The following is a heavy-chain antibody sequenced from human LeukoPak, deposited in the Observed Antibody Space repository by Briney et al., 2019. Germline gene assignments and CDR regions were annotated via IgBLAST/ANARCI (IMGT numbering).Heavy chain of an antibody. Sequence: SETLSLTCAVYGGSFSGYYWSWIRQPPGKGLEWIREINHSGSTNYNPSLKSRVTISVDTSKNQFSLKLSSVTAADTAVYYCARCLLGTSRDRSFVPWGQGTLVTVSS. D-gene: IGHD7-27*01. CDR1: GGSFSGYY. CDR2: INHSGST. J-gene: IGHJ5*02. V-gene: IGHV4-34*01. CDR3: ARCLLGTSRDRSFVP.